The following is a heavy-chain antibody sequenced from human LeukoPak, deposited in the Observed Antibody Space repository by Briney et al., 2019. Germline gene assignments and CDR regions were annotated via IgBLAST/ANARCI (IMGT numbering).Heavy chain of an antibody. Sequence: NPSETLSLTCTVSGGSISSYYWSWIRQPAGKGLEWIGRIYTSGSTNYNPSLKSRVTMSVDTSKNQFSLKLSSVTAADTAVYYCAREINRKVTTGGVDIFDYWGQGTLVTVSS. CDR2: IYTSGST. CDR1: GGSISSYY. V-gene: IGHV4-4*07. J-gene: IGHJ4*02. D-gene: IGHD2-8*02. CDR3: AREINRKVTTGGVDIFDY.